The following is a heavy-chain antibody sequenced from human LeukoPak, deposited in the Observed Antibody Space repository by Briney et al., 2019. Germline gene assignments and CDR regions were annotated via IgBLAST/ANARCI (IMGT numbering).Heavy chain of an antibody. V-gene: IGHV1-69*13. CDR2: IIPIFGTA. Sequence: GASVKLSCKASGGTFSSYAISWVRQAPGQGLEWMGGIIPIFGTANYAQKFQGRVTITADESTSTAYMELSSLRSEDMAVYYCARVSRDAFDIWGQGTMVTVSS. J-gene: IGHJ3*02. CDR1: GGTFSSYA. CDR3: ARVSRDAFDI. D-gene: IGHD3-3*02.